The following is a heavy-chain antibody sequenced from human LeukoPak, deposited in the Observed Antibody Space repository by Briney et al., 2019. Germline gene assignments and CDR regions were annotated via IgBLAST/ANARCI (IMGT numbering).Heavy chain of an antibody. J-gene: IGHJ5*02. Sequence: GGSLRLSCAASGFTFSTYWMHWVRQAPGKGLVWVSRITSDGITTTYTDSVKGRFTISRNNAKNTLYLQMNSLRAEDTAVYYCARDYSYGSNWFDPWGQGTLVTVSS. D-gene: IGHD5-18*01. CDR3: ARDYSYGSNWFDP. V-gene: IGHV3-74*01. CDR1: GFTFSTYW. CDR2: ITSDGITT.